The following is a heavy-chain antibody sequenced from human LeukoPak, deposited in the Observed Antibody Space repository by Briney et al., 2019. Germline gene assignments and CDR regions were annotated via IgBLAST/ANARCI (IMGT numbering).Heavy chain of an antibody. J-gene: IGHJ4*02. Sequence: PSETLSLTCAVSGGSISSGGYSWSWIRQPPGMGLEWIGYIYHSGSTYYNPSLKSRVTISVDRSKNQFSLKLSSVTAADTAVYYCARGDGDYVLPFDYWGQGTLVTVSS. CDR3: ARGDGDYVLPFDY. CDR1: GGSISSGGYS. V-gene: IGHV4-30-2*01. D-gene: IGHD4-17*01. CDR2: IYHSGST.